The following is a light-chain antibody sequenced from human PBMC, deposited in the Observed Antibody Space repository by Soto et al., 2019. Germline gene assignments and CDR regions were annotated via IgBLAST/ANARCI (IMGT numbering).Light chain of an antibody. J-gene: IGKJ4*01. CDR2: AAS. CDR1: QDISNC. Sequence: DIQMTQSPSSLSASVGDRVTMTCRASQDISNCLAWYQQKPGKVPKLLIYAASTLQSGVPSRFSGSGSGTDFTLTISSLRPEDVATYYCQKYGSAPFTFGGGTKVEIK. CDR3: QKYGSAPFT. V-gene: IGKV1-27*01.